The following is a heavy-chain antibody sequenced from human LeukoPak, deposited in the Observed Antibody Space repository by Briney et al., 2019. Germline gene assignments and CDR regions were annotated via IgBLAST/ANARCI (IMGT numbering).Heavy chain of an antibody. Sequence: GASVKVSCKASGYIFTSYYMHWMRQAPGQGLEWMGIINPSGGSTSYAQKFRGRVTLTRDMSTSTVYMELNSLRAADTAVYYCARDKGTSYLSSFDYWGQGTLVTVSS. CDR2: INPSGGST. J-gene: IGHJ4*02. CDR3: ARDKGTSYLSSFDY. V-gene: IGHV1-46*01. CDR1: GYIFTSYY. D-gene: IGHD6-6*01.